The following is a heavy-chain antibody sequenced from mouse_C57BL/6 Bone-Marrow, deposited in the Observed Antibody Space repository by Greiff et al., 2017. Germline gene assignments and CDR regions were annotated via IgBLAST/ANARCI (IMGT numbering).Heavy chain of an antibody. D-gene: IGHD1-1*01. V-gene: IGHV3-6*01. CDR2: ISYDGSN. J-gene: IGHJ3*01. Sequence: EVKLLESGPGLVKPSQSLSLTCSVTGYSITSGYYWNWIRQFPGNKLEWMGYISYDGSNNYNPFLKNRISITRDTSKNQFFLKLNSVTTEDTATYYCAILTWFAYWGQGTLVTVSA. CDR3: AILTWFAY. CDR1: GYSITSGYY.